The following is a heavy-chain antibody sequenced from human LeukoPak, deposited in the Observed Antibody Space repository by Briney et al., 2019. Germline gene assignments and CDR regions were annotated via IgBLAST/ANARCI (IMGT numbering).Heavy chain of an antibody. D-gene: IGHD4-11*01. CDR2: IYYSGST. J-gene: IGHJ4*02. V-gene: IGHV4-59*01. Sequence: SETLSLTCTVSGGSISSYYWSWIRQPPGKGLEWIGYIYYSGSTNYNPSLKSRVTISVDTSKNQFSLKLSSVTAADTAVYYCARTPVSTVTTPDNLDYWGQGTPVTVSS. CDR1: GGSISSYY. CDR3: ARTPVSTVTTPDNLDY.